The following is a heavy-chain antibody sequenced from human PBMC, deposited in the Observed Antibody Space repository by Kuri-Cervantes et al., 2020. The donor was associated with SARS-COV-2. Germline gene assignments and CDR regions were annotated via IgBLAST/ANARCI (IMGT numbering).Heavy chain of an antibody. D-gene: IGHD4-11*01. CDR3: ARAGVRVLIDLYSNPGFDY. V-gene: IGHV4-34*01. CDR1: GGSFSGYY. J-gene: IGHJ4*02. Sequence: SETLSLTCAVYGGSFSGYYWSWIRQPPGKGLEWIGEINHSGSTNYNPSLKSRVTISVDTSKNQSSLKLSSVTAADTAVYYCARAGVRVLIDLYSNPGFDYWGQGTLVTVSS. CDR2: INHSGST.